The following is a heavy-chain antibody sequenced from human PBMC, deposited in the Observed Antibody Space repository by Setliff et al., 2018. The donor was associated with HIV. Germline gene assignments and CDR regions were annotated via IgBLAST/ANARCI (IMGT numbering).Heavy chain of an antibody. CDR3: ARVDCSSTRCYAFDI. CDR1: GGSFSSYA. J-gene: IGHJ3*02. CDR2: IIPIFGTA. D-gene: IGHD2-2*01. Sequence: ASVKVSCKASGGSFSSYAISWVRQAPGQGLEWMGGIIPIFGTAKYAQKFQGRVTITTDESKSTAYMELSSLGSEDTAVYYCARVDCSSTRCYAFDIWGQGTMVTVSS. V-gene: IGHV1-69*05.